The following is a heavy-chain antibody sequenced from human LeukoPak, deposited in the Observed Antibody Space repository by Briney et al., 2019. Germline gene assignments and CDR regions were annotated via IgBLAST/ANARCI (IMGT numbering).Heavy chain of an antibody. V-gene: IGHV1-69*06. J-gene: IGHJ4*02. CDR2: IIPIFGTA. D-gene: IGHD6-25*01. CDR3: AANRTAAHAYSSGLKSY. Sequence: ASVNLCCKASGGTFSSNAGSAGREAPGQGLEWMGRIIPIFGTANYAQKFQGRVTITADKSTSTAYMELCSPRSQDTAAYPRAANRTAAHAYSSGLKSYSGQGTLVTVSS. CDR1: GGTFSSNA.